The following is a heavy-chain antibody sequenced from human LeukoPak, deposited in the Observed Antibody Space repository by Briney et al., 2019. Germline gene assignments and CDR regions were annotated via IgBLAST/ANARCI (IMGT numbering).Heavy chain of an antibody. D-gene: IGHD2-15*01. Sequence: ASVKVSCKASGYTFTSYDINWVRQAPGQGREWMGCISSYKGNTNFAQKLRGRVTLTTDTSTRTAYMELRGPRYDDTGVYFCARSSLSRYGGYELNYWGQGTLVSVSS. V-gene: IGHV1-18*01. CDR3: ARSSLSRYGGYELNY. CDR1: GYTFTSYD. J-gene: IGHJ4*02. CDR2: ISSYKGNT.